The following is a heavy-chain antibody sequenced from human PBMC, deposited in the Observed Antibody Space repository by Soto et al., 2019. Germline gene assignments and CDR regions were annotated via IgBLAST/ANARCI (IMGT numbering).Heavy chain of an antibody. CDR3: ARDSYDQGGREFDY. D-gene: IGHD3-16*01. CDR2: IIPIFGTA. V-gene: IGHV1-69*01. CDR1: GGTFSSYA. J-gene: IGHJ4*02. Sequence: QVQLVQSGAEVKKPGSSVKVSCKASGGTFSSYAISWVRQAPGRGLEWMGGIIPIFGTANYAQKFQGRVTITADESTSTAYMELSSLRSEDTAVYYCARDSYDQGGREFDYWGQGTLVTVSS.